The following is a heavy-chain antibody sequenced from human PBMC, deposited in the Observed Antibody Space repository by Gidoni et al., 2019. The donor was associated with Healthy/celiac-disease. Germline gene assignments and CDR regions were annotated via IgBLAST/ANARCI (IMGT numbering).Heavy chain of an antibody. Sequence: QVQLQQWGAGLLKPSETLSLTCAVYGGSFSGYYWSWIRQPPGKELEWIGEINHSGSTNYNPSLKSRVTISVDTSKNQFSLKLSSVTAADTAVYYCARGLSVTMGRGVIAYFDYWGQGTLVTVSS. D-gene: IGHD3-10*01. J-gene: IGHJ4*02. CDR3: ARGLSVTMGRGVIAYFDY. CDR1: GGSFSGYY. CDR2: INHSGST. V-gene: IGHV4-34*01.